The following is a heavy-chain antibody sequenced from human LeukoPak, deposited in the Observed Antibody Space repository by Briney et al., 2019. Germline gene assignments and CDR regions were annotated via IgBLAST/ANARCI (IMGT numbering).Heavy chain of an antibody. V-gene: IGHV5-51*01. Sequence: GESLKISCMGSGYTFTSHYIGWLRQMPGKGLEWMGIIYPGDSETRYSPSFQGQVTISTDKSINTAYLQWSSLKASDTAMYYCARQRSSGWFFDYWGQGNLVTVSS. CDR2: IYPGDSET. D-gene: IGHD6-19*01. CDR3: ARQRSSGWFFDY. J-gene: IGHJ4*02. CDR1: GYTFTSHY.